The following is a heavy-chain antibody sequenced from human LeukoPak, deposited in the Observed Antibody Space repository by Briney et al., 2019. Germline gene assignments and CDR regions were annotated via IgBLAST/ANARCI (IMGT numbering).Heavy chain of an antibody. V-gene: IGHV4-59*11. Sequence: SETLSLTCTVSGGSISSHYWSWVRQPPGKGLEWVGYIYYSGSTNYNPSLKSRVTISVDTSKNQFSLKLSSVTAADTAVYYCARVQTYYDFWSGYYTPYYFDYWGQGTLVTVSS. CDR1: GGSISSHY. D-gene: IGHD3-3*01. CDR3: ARVQTYYDFWSGYYTPYYFDY. CDR2: IYYSGST. J-gene: IGHJ4*02.